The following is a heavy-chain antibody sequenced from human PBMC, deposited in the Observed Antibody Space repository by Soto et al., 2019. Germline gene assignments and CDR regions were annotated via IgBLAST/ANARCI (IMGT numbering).Heavy chain of an antibody. V-gene: IGHV4-59*01. CDR2: IYYSGST. Sequence: SETLSLTCTVSGDSISSYYWSWIRQPPGKGLEWIGYIYYSGSTNYNPSLKSRVTISVDTSKNQFSLKLSSVTAADTAVYYCARDVGIAAADPQYNWFDPWGQGTLVTVSS. J-gene: IGHJ5*02. CDR3: ARDVGIAAADPQYNWFDP. CDR1: GDSISSYY. D-gene: IGHD6-13*01.